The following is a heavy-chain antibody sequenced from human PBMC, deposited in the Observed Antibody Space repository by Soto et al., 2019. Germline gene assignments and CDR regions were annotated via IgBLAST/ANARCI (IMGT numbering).Heavy chain of an antibody. V-gene: IGHV4-34*01. D-gene: IGHD6-19*01. J-gene: IGHJ6*02. CDR3: ARVGVNSSGWYYYYGMDV. Sequence: QVQLQQWGAGLLKPSETLSLTCAVYGGSFSGYYWCWIRQPPGKGLEWIGEINHSGSTNYNPSLKSRVTISVDTSKNQFSLKLSSVTAADTAVYYCARVGVNSSGWYYYYGMDVWGQGTTVTVSS. CDR2: INHSGST. CDR1: GGSFSGYY.